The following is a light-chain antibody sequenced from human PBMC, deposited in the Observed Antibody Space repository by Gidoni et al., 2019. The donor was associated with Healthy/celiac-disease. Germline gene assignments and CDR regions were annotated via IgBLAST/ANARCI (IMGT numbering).Light chain of an antibody. CDR1: QSVSSSY. V-gene: IGKV3-20*01. CDR2: GAA. Sequence: VLPQSPGTLSLSPGERATLSCRASQSVSSSYLTWYQQKPGQAPKLLISGAASRATSIPDRFSSSGSGTDVTLTISRREPEDVAVYYCQQYGSSPPYTFGQGTKLEIK. J-gene: IGKJ2*01. CDR3: QQYGSSPPYT.